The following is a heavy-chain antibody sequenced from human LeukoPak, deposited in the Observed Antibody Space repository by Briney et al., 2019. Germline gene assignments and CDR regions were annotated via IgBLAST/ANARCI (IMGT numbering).Heavy chain of an antibody. CDR1: GGSVSSGSYY. V-gene: IGHV4-61*01. J-gene: IGHJ5*02. D-gene: IGHD2-2*01. CDR3: ARRLTQYDCFDP. CDR2: IYYSGST. Sequence: SETLSLTCTVSGGSVSSGSYYWSWIRQPPGKGLEWIGYIYYSGSTNYNPSLKSRVTISVDTSKNQFSLHLNSVTPEDTAVYYCARRLTQYDCFDPWGQGILVTVSS.